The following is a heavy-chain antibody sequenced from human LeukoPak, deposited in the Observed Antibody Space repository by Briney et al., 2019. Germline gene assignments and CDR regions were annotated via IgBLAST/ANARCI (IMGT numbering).Heavy chain of an antibody. V-gene: IGHV1-69*04. CDR1: GGTFSSYA. Sequence: ASVKVSCKASGGTFSSYAISWVRQAPGQGLEWMGRIIPILGIANYAQKFQGRVTITADKSTSTAYMELSSLRSEDTAVYYCARGWIAIDYGEFDPWGQGTLVTASS. J-gene: IGHJ5*02. D-gene: IGHD4-17*01. CDR3: ARGWIAIDYGEFDP. CDR2: IIPILGIA.